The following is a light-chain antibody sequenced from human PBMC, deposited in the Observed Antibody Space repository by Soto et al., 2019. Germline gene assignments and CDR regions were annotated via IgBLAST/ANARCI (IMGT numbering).Light chain of an antibody. CDR1: QSISNY. CDR3: QQSYDTPRT. V-gene: IGKV1-39*01. Sequence: DIQMTQSPSSLSASVGDRVTITCRASQSISNYLNWYQQKPGKAPSLLLHTVSRLQSGVPSRFSGSGSGTNFSLTISRLQPEDFATYYCQQSYDTPRTFGQGTKVDIK. CDR2: TVS. J-gene: IGKJ1*01.